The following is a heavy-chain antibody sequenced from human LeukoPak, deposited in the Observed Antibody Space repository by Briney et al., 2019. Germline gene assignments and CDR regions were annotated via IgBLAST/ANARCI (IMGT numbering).Heavy chain of an antibody. V-gene: IGHV1-18*01. CDR2: ISAYNGNT. D-gene: IGHD4-11*01. CDR1: GYTFTSYG. CDR3: ARESENDYSNGGWFDP. Sequence: GASVKVSCKASGYTFTSYGISWVRQAPGQGLEWMGWISAYNGNTNYAQKLQGRVTMTTDTSTSTAYMELRSLRSDDTAVYYCARESENDYSNGGWFDPWGQGTLVTVSS. J-gene: IGHJ5*02.